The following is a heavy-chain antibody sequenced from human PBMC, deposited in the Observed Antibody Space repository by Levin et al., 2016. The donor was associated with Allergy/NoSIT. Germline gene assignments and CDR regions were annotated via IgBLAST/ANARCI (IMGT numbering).Heavy chain of an antibody. J-gene: IGHJ6*02. CDR3: ARHVFSSGWYRRYYYGMDV. D-gene: IGHD6-19*01. V-gene: IGHV4-39*01. CDR2: IYYSGST. Sequence: WIRQPPGKGLEWIGSIYYSGSTYYNPSLKSRVTISVDTSKNQFSLKLSSVTAADTAVYYCARHVFSSGWYRRYYYGMDVWGQGTTVTVSS.